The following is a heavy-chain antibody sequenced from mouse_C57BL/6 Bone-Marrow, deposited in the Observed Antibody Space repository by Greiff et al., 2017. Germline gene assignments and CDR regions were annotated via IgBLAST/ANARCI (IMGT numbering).Heavy chain of an antibody. CDR2: ISSGGDSF. V-gene: IGHV5-9-1*02. Sequence: EVKLVESGEGLVKPGGSLKLSCAASGFTFSSYAMSWVRQTPEKRLEWVAYISSGGDSFYYADTVKGRFTISRDNARNTLYLQMSSLKSEDTAMYYCTRGGWEGAWFAYWGQGTLVTVSA. CDR1: GFTFSSYA. CDR3: TRGGWEGAWFAY. D-gene: IGHD3-3*01. J-gene: IGHJ3*01.